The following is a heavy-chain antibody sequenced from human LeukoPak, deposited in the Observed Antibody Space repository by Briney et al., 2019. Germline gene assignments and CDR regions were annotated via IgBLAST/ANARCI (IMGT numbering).Heavy chain of an antibody. D-gene: IGHD3-16*01. CDR1: GGSISDYY. Sequence: PSETLSLTCSGSGGSISDYYWSWIRQPPGKGLEWIGYIYRGGTINYNPSVKSRATMSLDTSKNQIYLMLNSVTATDTTIYYCALHWLEPSKTYSYVFDPWGQGTLVTVSS. CDR2: IYRGGTI. V-gene: IGHV4-4*09. CDR3: ALHWLEPSKTYSYVFDP. J-gene: IGHJ5*02.